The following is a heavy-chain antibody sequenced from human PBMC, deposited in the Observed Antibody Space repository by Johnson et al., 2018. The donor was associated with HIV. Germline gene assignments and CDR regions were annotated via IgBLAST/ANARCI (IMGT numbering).Heavy chain of an antibody. V-gene: IGHV3-30*02. CDR2: IRYDGSNK. CDR3: ASISLGAFDI. J-gene: IGHJ3*02. CDR1: GFTFSSYA. D-gene: IGHD2-21*01. Sequence: QVQLVESGGGVVQPGRSLRLSCAASGFTFSSYAMHWVRQAPGKGLEWVAFIRYDGSNKYYGDSVKGRFTISRDNSKNTLYLQMGSLRAEDMAVYFCASISLGAFDIWGQGTLVTVSS.